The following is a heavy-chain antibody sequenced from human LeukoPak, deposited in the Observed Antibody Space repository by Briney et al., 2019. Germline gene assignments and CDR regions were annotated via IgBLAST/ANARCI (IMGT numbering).Heavy chain of an antibody. V-gene: IGHV3-53*01. D-gene: IGHD2-15*01. Sequence: PGGSLRLSCAASGFTVSSNYMNWVRQAPGKGLEWVSITYSGGSTYYSDSVKGRFTVSRDNSKNTLYLQMNSLRGEDTAVYYCTKASCGSCPFDPWGQGTLVTVSS. CDR3: TKASCGSCPFDP. CDR1: GFTVSSNY. CDR2: TYSGGST. J-gene: IGHJ5*02.